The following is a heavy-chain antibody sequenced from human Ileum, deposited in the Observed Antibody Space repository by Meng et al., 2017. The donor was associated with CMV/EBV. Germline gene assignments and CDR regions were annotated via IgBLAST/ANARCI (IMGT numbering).Heavy chain of an antibody. Sequence: SGFIFGDYYMTWVRQAPGKGLEWLSYISNSGDVMYYADSVKGRFTISRDNAKNALYLQIDGLRAEDTAIYYCARDFYHDVFPNWFDSWGQGTLVTVSS. J-gene: IGHJ5*01. CDR1: GFIFGDYY. V-gene: IGHV3-11*01. D-gene: IGHD2/OR15-2a*01. CDR2: ISNSGDVM. CDR3: ARDFYHDVFPNWFDS.